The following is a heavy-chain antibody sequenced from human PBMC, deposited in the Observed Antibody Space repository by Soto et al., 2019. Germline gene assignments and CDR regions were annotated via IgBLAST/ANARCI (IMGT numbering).Heavy chain of an antibody. V-gene: IGHV4-59*08. CDR3: ASAAFGSSWYYFDY. J-gene: IGHJ4*02. CDR1: GGSISSYY. CDR2: IYYSGST. Sequence: TSETLSLTCTFSGGSISSYYWSLIRQPPGKGLEWIGYIYYSGSTNYNPSLKSRVTISVDTSKNQFSLKLSSVTAADTAVYYCASAAFGSSWYYFDYWGQGTLVTVSS. D-gene: IGHD6-13*01.